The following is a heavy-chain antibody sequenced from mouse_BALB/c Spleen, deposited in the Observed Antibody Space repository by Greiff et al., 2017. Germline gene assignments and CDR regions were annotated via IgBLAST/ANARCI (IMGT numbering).Heavy chain of an antibody. V-gene: IGHV1-18*01. CDR1: GYSFTGYT. D-gene: IGHD1-1*01. Sequence: VQLQQSGPELVKPGASMKISCKASGYSFTGYTMNWVKQSHGKNLEWIGLINPYNGGTSYNQKFKGKATLTVDKSSSTAYMELLSLTSEDSAVYYCARSPLITTVVATNAMDYWGQGTSVTVSS. CDR2: INPYNGGT. CDR3: ARSPLITTVVATNAMDY. J-gene: IGHJ4*01.